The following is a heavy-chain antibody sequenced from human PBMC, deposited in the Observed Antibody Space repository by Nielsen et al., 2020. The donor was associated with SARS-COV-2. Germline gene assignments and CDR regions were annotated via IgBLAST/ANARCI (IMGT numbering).Heavy chain of an antibody. V-gene: IGHV2-70*01. Sequence: SGPTLVKPTQTLTLTCTFSGFSLSTSGMCVSWIRQPPGKALEWLALIDWDDDKYYSTSLKTRLTISKDTSKNQVVLTMTNMDPVDTATYYCARMLTYYYDSSGLIDYWGQGTLVTVSS. J-gene: IGHJ4*02. CDR3: ARMLTYYYDSSGLIDY. CDR2: IDWDDDK. CDR1: GFSLSTSGMC. D-gene: IGHD3-22*01.